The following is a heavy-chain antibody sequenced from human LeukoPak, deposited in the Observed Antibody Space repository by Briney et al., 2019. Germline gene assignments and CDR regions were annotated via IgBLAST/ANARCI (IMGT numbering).Heavy chain of an antibody. CDR2: IYPGDSGT. CDR1: GYSFTRYW. D-gene: IGHD7-27*01. J-gene: IGHJ6*03. V-gene: IGHV5-51*01. Sequence: GESLKISCKGSGYSFTRYWIGWVRQMPGKGLGWMGIIYPGDSGTRYSPSFQGQVTISADKSISTAYLQWSSLKASDTAMYYCARGPLGITYYMDVWGKGTTVTVSS. CDR3: ARGPLGITYYMDV.